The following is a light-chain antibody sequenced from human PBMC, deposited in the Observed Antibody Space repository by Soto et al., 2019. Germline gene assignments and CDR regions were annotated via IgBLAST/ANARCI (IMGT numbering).Light chain of an antibody. CDR1: SSDVGGYNY. CDR3: SSYAGSSL. CDR2: EVS. V-gene: IGLV2-8*01. Sequence: QSVLTQPPSASGSPGQSVTISCTGTSSDVGGYNYVSWYQQHPGKAPKLMIYEVSKRPSGVPDRFSGSKSGNTASLTVSGVQAEDEADYYCSSYAGSSLFGGGTKLTVL. J-gene: IGLJ2*01.